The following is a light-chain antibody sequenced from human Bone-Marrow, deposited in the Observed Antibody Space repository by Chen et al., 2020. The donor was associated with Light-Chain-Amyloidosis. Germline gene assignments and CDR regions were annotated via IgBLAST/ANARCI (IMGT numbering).Light chain of an antibody. CDR3: QVWDRSSDRPV. J-gene: IGLJ3*02. CDR2: DDS. CDR1: NIGSTS. Sequence: SYVLTPPSSVSVAPGQAAPIACGGNNIGSTSVHWYQQTPGQAPLLVVYDDSDRPSGIPVRLSGSNSENTATLTISRVEAGDEADYYCQVWDRSSDRPVFGGGTKLTVL. V-gene: IGLV3-21*02.